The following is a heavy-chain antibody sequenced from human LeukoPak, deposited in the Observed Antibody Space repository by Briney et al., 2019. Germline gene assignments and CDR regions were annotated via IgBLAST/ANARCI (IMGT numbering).Heavy chain of an antibody. J-gene: IGHJ4*02. Sequence: SETLSLTCTVSGGPINSHYWTWIRQSPGKALERIGCFYNSGSTTYTPSLRSRVTISVDVSKSQVSLKLTSVTAADTAVYYCASANQWLAFDSWGQGNLVTVSS. CDR3: ASANQWLAFDS. CDR2: FYNSGST. D-gene: IGHD6-19*01. CDR1: GGPINSHY. V-gene: IGHV4-59*08.